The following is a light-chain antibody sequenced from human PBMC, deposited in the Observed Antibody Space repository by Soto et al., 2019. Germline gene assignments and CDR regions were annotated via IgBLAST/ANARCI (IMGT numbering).Light chain of an antibody. J-gene: IGKJ4*01. Sequence: DIHMTQSPSSLSASVGDRVTITCRASQSVSSYLNWYQQKPGKAPNLLIYAASSLQRGVPSRFSGSGSETDFTLTINSLQSEDFAVYYCQHYVNWPLTFGGGTKVDIK. CDR3: QHYVNWPLT. CDR2: AAS. V-gene: IGKV1-39*01. CDR1: QSVSSY.